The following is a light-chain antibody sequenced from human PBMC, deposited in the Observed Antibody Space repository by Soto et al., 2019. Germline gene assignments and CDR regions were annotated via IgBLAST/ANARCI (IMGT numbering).Light chain of an antibody. Sequence: EIVLTQSPGTLSLSPGERATLSCRASQRVSSAYLAWYQHKPGRPPTLLIYAASSRVTGIPDRFSGSGSGTDFTLTISRLEPEDFAVYYCQQYGSSSTWTFGQGTKVEIK. J-gene: IGKJ1*01. CDR3: QQYGSSSTWT. CDR2: AAS. V-gene: IGKV3-20*01. CDR1: QRVSSAY.